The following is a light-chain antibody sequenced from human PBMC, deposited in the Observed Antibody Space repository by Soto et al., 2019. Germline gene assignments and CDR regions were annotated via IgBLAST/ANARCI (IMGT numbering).Light chain of an antibody. J-gene: IGLJ2*01. CDR2: RNN. CDR1: SPNIGSNY. CDR3: AAWDDSLSGVV. V-gene: IGLV1-47*01. Sequence: QSVLTQPPSASGTPGQRVTISCSGSSPNIGSNYVFWYQHLPGTAPKLLIYRNNQRPSGVPDRFSGSKSGTSASLAISGLRSEDVTDYYCAAWDDSLSGVVFGGGTKLTVL.